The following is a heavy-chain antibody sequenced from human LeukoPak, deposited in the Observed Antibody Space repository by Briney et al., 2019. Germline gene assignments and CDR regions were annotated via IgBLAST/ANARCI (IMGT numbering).Heavy chain of an antibody. CDR1: GFTFSSYS. J-gene: IGHJ4*02. CDR3: ARYSSGYHHTYYFDY. D-gene: IGHD3-22*01. Sequence: EGSLRLSCAASGFTFSSYSMNWVRQAPGKGLEWVSYISSSSSTIYYADSVKGRFTISRDNAKNSLYLQMNSLRDEDTAVYYCARYSSGYHHTYYFDYWGQGTLVTVSS. CDR2: ISSSSSTI. V-gene: IGHV3-48*02.